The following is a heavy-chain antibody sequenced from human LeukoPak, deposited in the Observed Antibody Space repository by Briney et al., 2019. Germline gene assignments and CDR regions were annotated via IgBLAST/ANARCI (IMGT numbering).Heavy chain of an antibody. CDR1: GYTFTSYG. D-gene: IGHD3-16*01. V-gene: IGHV1-18*03. CDR3: ARAMAASGPRWGREPPTRGAFDI. J-gene: IGHJ3*02. CDR2: NSAYNGNT. Sequence: ASVKVSCKDSGYTFTSYGISWVRQAPGQGLEWMGWNSAYNGNTNYAQKLQGRVTMTTDTSASTAYMELSSLRSEDMAVYYCARAMAASGPRWGREPPTRGAFDIWGQGTMVTVSS.